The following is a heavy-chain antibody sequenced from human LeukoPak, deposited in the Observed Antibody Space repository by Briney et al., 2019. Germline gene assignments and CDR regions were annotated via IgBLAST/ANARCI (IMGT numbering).Heavy chain of an antibody. Sequence: GGSLRLSFEATGFTFSNFEMNWVRQAPGKGLEWVPALSNGDGTIKYADSAKGRFTISRDNAKNSLYLQMNSLRVEDTAVYYCARVGYSRSWHSGSAFDIWGQGTMVTVSS. D-gene: IGHD6-13*01. J-gene: IGHJ3*02. CDR2: LSNGDGTI. CDR1: GFTFSNFE. V-gene: IGHV3-48*03. CDR3: ARVGYSRSWHSGSAFDI.